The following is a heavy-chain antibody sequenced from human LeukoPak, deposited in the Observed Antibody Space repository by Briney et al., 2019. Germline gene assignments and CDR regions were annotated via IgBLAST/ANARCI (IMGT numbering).Heavy chain of an antibody. Sequence: SVKVSCKASGGTFSSYAISWVRQAPGQGLEWMGGIIPIFGTANYAQKFQGRVTITADKSTSTAYMELSSLRSEDTAVYYCARGPRLGYCSGGSCYWRTDYWGQGTLVTVSS. CDR3: ARGPRLGYCSGGSCYWRTDY. V-gene: IGHV1-69*06. D-gene: IGHD2-15*01. CDR1: GGTFSSYA. J-gene: IGHJ4*02. CDR2: IIPIFGTA.